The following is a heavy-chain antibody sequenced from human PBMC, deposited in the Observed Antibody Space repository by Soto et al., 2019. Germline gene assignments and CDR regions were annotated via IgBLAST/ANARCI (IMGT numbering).Heavy chain of an antibody. D-gene: IGHD3-3*02. CDR1: GYRFSSYW. J-gene: IGHJ5*02. CDR2: VYPSDSDV. CDR3: TKGAISPLVS. V-gene: IGHV5-51*01. Sequence: GQSQKISFQGTGYRFSSYWIGWVRQKPGKGLEWLGNVYPSDSDVRYSPAFEGQVTISADNSINTAYLQLLNLKASNTSIYDCTKGAISPLVSWGQGTRVTVST.